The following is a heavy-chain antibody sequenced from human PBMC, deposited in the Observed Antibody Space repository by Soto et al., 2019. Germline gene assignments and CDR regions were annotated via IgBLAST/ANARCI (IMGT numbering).Heavy chain of an antibody. V-gene: IGHV4-39*01. D-gene: IGHD3-16*01. J-gene: IGHJ5*02. CDR3: ARRERYYGSPGWFDP. CDR2: VYHNENT. Sequence: QLHLQESGPGLVRPSETLSLTCTVSGGSINDFAYYWGWIRQPPGKGLEWIGTVYHNENTYYNPSLNSRVTISVDTAKNQFSLNLRSVTAADTAIYFCARRERYYGSPGWFDPWGQGALVTVSS. CDR1: GGSINDFAYY.